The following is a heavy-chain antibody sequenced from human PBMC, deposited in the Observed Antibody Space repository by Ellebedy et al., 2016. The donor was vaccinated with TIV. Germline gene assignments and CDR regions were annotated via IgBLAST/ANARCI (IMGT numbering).Heavy chain of an antibody. Sequence: GESLKISCAASGFTFDDYVMSWVRQAPGRGLEWVSGINWNGGSRGYADSVKGRFTISRDNAKNSLYLQMNSLGVEDTALYFCARGASSSWSILQHWGQGTPVTVSS. V-gene: IGHV3-20*04. D-gene: IGHD6-13*01. J-gene: IGHJ1*01. CDR3: ARGASSSWSILQH. CDR2: INWNGGSR. CDR1: GFTFDDYV.